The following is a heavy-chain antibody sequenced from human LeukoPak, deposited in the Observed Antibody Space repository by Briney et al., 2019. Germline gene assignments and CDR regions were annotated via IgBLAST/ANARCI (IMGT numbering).Heavy chain of an antibody. CDR1: GFTFSGYA. CDR3: AKGVRYDILTGYYFDY. CDR2: ISGSGGST. D-gene: IGHD3-9*01. J-gene: IGHJ4*02. Sequence: PGGSLRLSWAASGFTFSGYAMSWVRQAPGKGLEWVSAISGSGGSTYYADSVKGRFTISRDNSKNTLYLQMNSLRAEDTAVYYCAKGVRYDILTGYYFDYWGQGTLVTVSS. V-gene: IGHV3-23*01.